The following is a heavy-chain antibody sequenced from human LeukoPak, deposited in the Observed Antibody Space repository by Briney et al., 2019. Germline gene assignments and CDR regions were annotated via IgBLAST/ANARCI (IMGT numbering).Heavy chain of an antibody. D-gene: IGHD3-10*01. Sequence: SETLSLTCAVCGGSFSGYYWSWIRQPPGKGLEWIGEINHSGSTNYNPSLKSRVTISVDTSKNQFSLKLSSVTAADTAVYYCARDRHKLLWFGELLGWFDPWGQGTLVTVSS. CDR1: GGSFSGYY. J-gene: IGHJ5*02. CDR3: ARDRHKLLWFGELLGWFDP. V-gene: IGHV4-34*01. CDR2: INHSGST.